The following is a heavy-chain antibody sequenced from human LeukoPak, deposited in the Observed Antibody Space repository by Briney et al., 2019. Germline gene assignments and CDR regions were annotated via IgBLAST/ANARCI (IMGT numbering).Heavy chain of an antibody. V-gene: IGHV4-61*02. J-gene: IGHJ4*02. D-gene: IGHD3-22*01. CDR3: ARALRSYSSEDY. CDR2: IYTSGST. CDR1: GGSISSGSYY. Sequence: SQTLSLTCTVSGGSISSGSYYWSWIRQPAGKGLEWIGRIYTSGSTNYNPSLKSRVTISVDTSKNQFSLKLSSVTAADTAVYHCARALRSYSSEDYWGQGTLVTVSS.